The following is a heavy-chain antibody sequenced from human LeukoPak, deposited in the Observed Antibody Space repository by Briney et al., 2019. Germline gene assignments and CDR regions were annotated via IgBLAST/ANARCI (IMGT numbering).Heavy chain of an antibody. CDR3: ARDGGYSSSPNAFDI. V-gene: IGHV3-21*01. CDR2: ISSSSSYI. Sequence: GGSLRLSCAASGFTFSSYSMNWVRQAPGKGLEWVSSISSSSSYIYYADSVKGRYTISRDNAKNSLYLQMNSLRAEDTAVYYCARDGGYSSSPNAFDIWGQGTMVTVSS. D-gene: IGHD6-13*01. CDR1: GFTFSSYS. J-gene: IGHJ3*02.